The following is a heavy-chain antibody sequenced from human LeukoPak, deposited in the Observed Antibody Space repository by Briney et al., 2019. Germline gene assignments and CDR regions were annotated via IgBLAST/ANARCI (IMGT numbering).Heavy chain of an antibody. J-gene: IGHJ4*02. CDR1: GYTFTHYF. CDR3: ARAQYLTAPAGTFANS. V-gene: IGHV1-2*02. CDR2: INPNSGAT. Sequence: ASMKVSCKASGYTFTHYFLHWVRRAPGQEFELMGWINPNSGATHYIQSFQGRVTMTRDTSLSIAYLQLNSLTSDDTAMYYCARAQYLTAPAGTFANSWGQGTPVTVSS. D-gene: IGHD6-13*01.